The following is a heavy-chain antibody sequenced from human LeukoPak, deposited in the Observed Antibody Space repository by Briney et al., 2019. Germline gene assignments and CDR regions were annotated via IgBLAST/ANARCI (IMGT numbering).Heavy chain of an antibody. CDR1: GFTFSSYS. D-gene: IGHD6-6*01. J-gene: IGHJ4*02. Sequence: PGVSLRLSCAASGFTFSSYSMNWVRQAPGKGLEWVSSISSSSSYIYYADSVKGRFTISRDNAKNSLYLQMNSLRAEDTAVYYCARVEGYSSSAFDYWGQGTLVTVSS. V-gene: IGHV3-21*01. CDR2: ISSSSSYI. CDR3: ARVEGYSSSAFDY.